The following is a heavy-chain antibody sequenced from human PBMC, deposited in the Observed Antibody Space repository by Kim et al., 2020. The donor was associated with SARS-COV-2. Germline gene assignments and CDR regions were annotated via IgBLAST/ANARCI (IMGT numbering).Heavy chain of an antibody. J-gene: IGHJ4*02. Sequence: DSVKGRFTISRDNSKNTLYLQMNSLRAEDTAVYYCAKAHPLRNALGVYSDWGQGTLVTVSS. D-gene: IGHD5-18*01. CDR3: AKAHPLRNALGVYSD. V-gene: IGHV3-23*01.